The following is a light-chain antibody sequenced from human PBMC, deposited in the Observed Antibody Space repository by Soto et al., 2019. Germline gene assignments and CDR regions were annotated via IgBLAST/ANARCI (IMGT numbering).Light chain of an antibody. CDR1: SSDVGGYNY. V-gene: IGLV2-11*01. Sequence: QYALTQPRSVSGSPGQSVTISCTGTSSDVGGYNYVSWYQQHPGKAPKLMIYDVSKRPSGVPDRFSGSKSGNTASLTISGIQAEDEADYYCCAYAGSFVVFGGGTKLTVL. CDR3: CAYAGSFVV. J-gene: IGLJ2*01. CDR2: DVS.